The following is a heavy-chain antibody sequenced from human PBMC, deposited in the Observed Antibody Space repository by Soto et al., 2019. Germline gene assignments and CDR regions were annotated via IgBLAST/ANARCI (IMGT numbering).Heavy chain of an antibody. D-gene: IGHD3-16*02. CDR1: GFTFSSYG. CDR3: AKLIVGNYYYGMDV. V-gene: IGHV3-30*18. J-gene: IGHJ6*02. Sequence: QVQLVESGGGVVQPGRSLRLSCAASGFTFSSYGMHWVRQAPGKGLEWVAVISYDGSNKYYADSVKGRFTISRDNSKNTLYLQMNSLRAEDTAVYYCAKLIVGNYYYGMDVWGQGTTVTVSS. CDR2: ISYDGSNK.